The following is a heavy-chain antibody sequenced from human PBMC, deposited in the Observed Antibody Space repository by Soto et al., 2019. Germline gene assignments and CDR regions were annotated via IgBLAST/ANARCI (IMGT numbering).Heavy chain of an antibody. D-gene: IGHD6-19*01. Sequence: GGSLRLSCAASGFTFSSYSMNWVRQAPGKGLEWVSSISSSSSYIYYADSVKGRFTISRDNAKKSLYLQMNSLRAEDTAVYYCARDAYSSGWLDAFDIWGQGTMVTVSS. J-gene: IGHJ3*02. CDR3: ARDAYSSGWLDAFDI. V-gene: IGHV3-21*01. CDR2: ISSSSSYI. CDR1: GFTFSSYS.